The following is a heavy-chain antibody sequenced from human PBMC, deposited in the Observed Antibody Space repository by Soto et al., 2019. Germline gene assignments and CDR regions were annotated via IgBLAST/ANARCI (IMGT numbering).Heavy chain of an antibody. D-gene: IGHD3-16*01. Sequence: EVQLVESGGGLVQPGESLRLSCEDSGFTFSSYWMSWVRQAPGKGLEWVANIKQDGSEKYYVDSVKGRFTISRDNAKNSLYLQMNRLRVEDTAVYYCARGGYYFDYWGQGTLVTVSS. CDR2: IKQDGSEK. J-gene: IGHJ4*02. CDR1: GFTFSSYW. V-gene: IGHV3-7*04. CDR3: ARGGYYFDY.